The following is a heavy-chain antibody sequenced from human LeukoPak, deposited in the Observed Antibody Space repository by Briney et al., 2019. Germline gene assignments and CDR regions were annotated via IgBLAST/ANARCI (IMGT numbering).Heavy chain of an antibody. V-gene: IGHV4-39*01. D-gene: IGHD6-13*01. CDR2: IYYSGST. Sequence: SETLSLTCAVSGGSISSTTSYWGWIRQPPGKGLEWIGSIYYSGSTYYNPSLKSRVTISVDTSNNQFSLQLSSVTAADTAVYYCAQEIAATGLDYWGQGTLVTVSS. J-gene: IGHJ4*02. CDR1: GGSISSTTSY. CDR3: AQEIAATGLDY.